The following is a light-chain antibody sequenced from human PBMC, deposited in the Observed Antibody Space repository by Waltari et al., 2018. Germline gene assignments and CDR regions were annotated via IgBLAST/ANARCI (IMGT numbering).Light chain of an antibody. CDR1: LSILHSSENKNQ. CDR2: GAS. V-gene: IGKV4-1*01. Sequence: DIVMTQSSDSLSVSLGERATINCKPSLSILHSSENKNQLGWYQQKSGQSPKFLIYGASTRESGVPDRFSGSGSGTDFTLTISSLQTEDVAVYYCQQYYSTPFTFGPGTKVDIK. CDR3: QQYYSTPFT. J-gene: IGKJ3*01.